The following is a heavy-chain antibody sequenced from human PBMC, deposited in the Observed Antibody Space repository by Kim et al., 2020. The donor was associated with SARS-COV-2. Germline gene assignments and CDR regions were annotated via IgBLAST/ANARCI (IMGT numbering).Heavy chain of an antibody. D-gene: IGHD3-10*01. CDR3: ARVRYYGSGSYVY. V-gene: IGHV4-34*01. Sequence: TPSLKSRVTISVDTSKNQFALKLSSVTAADTAVYYCARVRYYGSGSYVYWGQGTLVTVSS. J-gene: IGHJ4*02.